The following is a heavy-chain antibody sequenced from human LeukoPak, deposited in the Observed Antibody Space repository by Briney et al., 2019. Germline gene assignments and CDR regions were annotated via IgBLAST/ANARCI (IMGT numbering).Heavy chain of an antibody. CDR1: GFTFSNYA. CDR2: ISGSGGST. J-gene: IGHJ3*02. D-gene: IGHD1-26*01. Sequence: PGGSLRLSCAASGFTFSNYAMSWVRQAPGKGLEWVSAISGSGGSTYYADSVKGRFTISRDNSKNTLYLQMNSLRAEDTAVYYCAKDAIVGATCFRGPCWRPDAFDIWGQGTMVTVSS. V-gene: IGHV3-23*01. CDR3: AKDAIVGATCFRGPCWRPDAFDI.